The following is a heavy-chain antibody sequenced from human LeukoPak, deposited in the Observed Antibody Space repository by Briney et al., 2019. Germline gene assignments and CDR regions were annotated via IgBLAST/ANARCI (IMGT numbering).Heavy chain of an antibody. CDR1: GYTLTELS. CDR2: FDPEDGET. V-gene: IGHV1-24*01. CDR3: ASKWVTYYYNSSYYHYPTDVFDI. J-gene: IGHJ3*02. Sequence: RASVKVSCTVSGYTLTELSMHWVRQAPGKGLEWMGGFDPEDGETIYAQKFQGRVTMTEDTSTDTAYMELSSLRSEDTAIYYCASKWVTYYYNSSYYHYPTDVFDIWGQGTMVTVSS. D-gene: IGHD3-22*01.